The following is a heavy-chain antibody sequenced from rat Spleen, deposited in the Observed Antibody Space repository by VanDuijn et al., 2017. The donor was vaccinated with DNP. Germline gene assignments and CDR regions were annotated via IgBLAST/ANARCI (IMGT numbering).Heavy chain of an antibody. Sequence: EVQLVESGGGLVQPGRSMRLSCAASGFTFSDYNMAWVRQAPTKGLEWVASISPSGGSTYYRDSVKGRFTISRDNAKSTLYLQMDSLRSEDTATYYCTRVAYNWFPHWGQGTLVTVSS. CDR1: GFTFSDYN. CDR3: TRVAYNWFPH. V-gene: IGHV5-25*01. CDR2: ISPSGGST. J-gene: IGHJ3*01.